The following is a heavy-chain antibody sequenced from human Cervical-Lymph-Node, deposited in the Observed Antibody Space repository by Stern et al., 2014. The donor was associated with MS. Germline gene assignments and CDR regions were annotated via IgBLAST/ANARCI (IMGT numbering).Heavy chain of an antibody. D-gene: IGHD4-17*01. CDR2: IYPEDSDT. CDR3: AREEDYGDSYGY. V-gene: IGHV5-51*04. Sequence: VQLVQSGAEVKKPGESLKISCKGSGYSFDNYWIGWVRQMPGKGLEWMGVIYPEDSDTRSSPSFQGQVPFSADKPTSTAYLQWSSLKASDTAIYFCAREEDYGDSYGYWGQGTLVTVSS. J-gene: IGHJ4*02. CDR1: GYSFDNYW.